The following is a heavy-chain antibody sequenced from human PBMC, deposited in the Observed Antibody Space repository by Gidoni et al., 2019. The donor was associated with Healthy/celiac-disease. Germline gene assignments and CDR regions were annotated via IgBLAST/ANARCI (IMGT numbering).Heavy chain of an antibody. D-gene: IGHD6-6*01. V-gene: IGHV4-39*01. CDR2: IYYSGSP. J-gene: IGHJ4*02. Sequence: QLQLQESGSGLVKPSEILSLTRTFSVRPISTSSYSLGWIRQPPGKGLEWIGSIYYSGSPYYNPSLKSRVTISVDTSKNQFSLKLSSVTAADTAVYYCARAPEGGQLDDGDYWGQGTLVTVSS. CDR1: VRPISTSSYS. CDR3: ARAPEGGQLDDGDY.